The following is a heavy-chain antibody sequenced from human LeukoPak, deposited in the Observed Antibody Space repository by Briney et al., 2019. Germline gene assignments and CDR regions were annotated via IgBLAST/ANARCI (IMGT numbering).Heavy chain of an antibody. V-gene: IGHV4-39*07. Sequence: SETLSLTCTVSGDSISSSSSHWGWIRQPPGEGLEWIGSIYYSGSTYYNTSLKSRVTISVVTSKNQFSLNLSSVTAADTAVYYCARVSCGGGTCYHSRGWFDAWGQGTLVTVSS. D-gene: IGHD2-15*01. J-gene: IGHJ5*02. CDR2: IYYSGST. CDR1: GDSISSSSSH. CDR3: ARVSCGGGTCYHSRGWFDA.